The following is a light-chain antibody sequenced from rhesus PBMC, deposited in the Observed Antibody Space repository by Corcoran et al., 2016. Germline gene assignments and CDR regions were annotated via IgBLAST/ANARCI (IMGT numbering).Light chain of an antibody. CDR2: GAS. CDR1: QSVSSR. CDR3: LQASNWSCS. Sequence: EIVLTQSPVTLSLSPGERATLSCRASQSVSSRLAWYQQKPGQAPRLLIHGASSRVTGIPDRFSVSGSGTDFTLTISSLEPEDIAVYFCLQASNWSCSFGQGTKVEIK. V-gene: IGKV3-17*02. J-gene: IGKJ2*01.